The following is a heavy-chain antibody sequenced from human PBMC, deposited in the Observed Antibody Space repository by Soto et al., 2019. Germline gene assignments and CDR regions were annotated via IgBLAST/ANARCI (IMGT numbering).Heavy chain of an antibody. CDR2: IYYSGST. Sequence: SETLSLTCTVSGGSISSSSYYWGWIRQPPGKGLEWIGSIYYSGSTYYNPSLKSRVTISVDTSKNQFSLKLSSVTAADTAVYYCASYREKYSSSAIDYWGQGTLVTVSS. D-gene: IGHD6-6*01. CDR3: ASYREKYSSSAIDY. V-gene: IGHV4-39*01. CDR1: GGSISSSSYY. J-gene: IGHJ4*02.